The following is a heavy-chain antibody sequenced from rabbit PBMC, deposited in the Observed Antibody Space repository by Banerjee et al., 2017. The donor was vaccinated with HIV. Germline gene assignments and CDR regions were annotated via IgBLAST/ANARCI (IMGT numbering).Heavy chain of an antibody. CDR1: GFTLNTYYM. V-gene: IGHV1S45*01. CDR2: MNSRSGED. D-gene: IGHD2-1*01. CDR3: ARDLPSVIGWNLNL. J-gene: IGHJ4*01. Sequence: QEQLEESAGGPVQPGGSLKLSCKASGFTLNTYYMNWVRQAPGEGLEWIACMNSRSGEDVYATWAKGRFTVSKTSSTTVTLQMTSLTAADTATYFCARDLPSVIGWNLNLWGPGTLVTVS.